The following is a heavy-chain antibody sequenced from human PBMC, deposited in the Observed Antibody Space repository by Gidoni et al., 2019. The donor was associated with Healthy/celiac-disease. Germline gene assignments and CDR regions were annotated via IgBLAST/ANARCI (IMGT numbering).Heavy chain of an antibody. Sequence: QVQLVQSGAEVKKPGASVKVSCKASGYTFTSYDINWVRQATGQGLEWMGWMNPNSGNTGYAQKFQGRVTMTRNTSISTAYMELSSLRSEDTAVYYCARRAVLRYFDWLLKYYYYYMDVWGKGTTVTVSS. CDR1: GYTFTSYD. V-gene: IGHV1-8*01. J-gene: IGHJ6*03. D-gene: IGHD3-9*01. CDR3: ARRAVLRYFDWLLKYYYYYMDV. CDR2: MNPNSGNT.